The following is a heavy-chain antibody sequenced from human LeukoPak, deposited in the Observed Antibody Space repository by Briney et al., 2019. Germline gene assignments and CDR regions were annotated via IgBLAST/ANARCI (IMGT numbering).Heavy chain of an antibody. Sequence: PSETLSLTCTVSGGSISSYYWSWIRQPAGKGLEWIGRIYTSGSTDYNPSLKSRVTMSVDTSKKQFSLKLTSVTAADTAVYYCARESSYYGSGNYNYYYYGMDAWGQGTTVTVSS. V-gene: IGHV4-4*07. CDR2: IYTSGST. D-gene: IGHD3-10*01. CDR1: GGSISSYY. CDR3: ARESSYYGSGNYNYYYYGMDA. J-gene: IGHJ6*02.